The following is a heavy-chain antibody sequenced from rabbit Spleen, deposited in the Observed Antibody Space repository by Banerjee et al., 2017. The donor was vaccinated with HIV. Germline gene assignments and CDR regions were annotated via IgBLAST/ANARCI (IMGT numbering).Heavy chain of an antibody. CDR3: ARGFYADGYGYDL. V-gene: IGHV1S40*01. D-gene: IGHD6-1*01. CDR2: IHAGNSGST. Sequence: QSLEESGGDLVKPGASLTLTCTASGFSFSSGYYMCWVRQAPGKGLEWIACIHAGNSGSTYYASWAKGRFTISITSSTTVTLQMTSLTAADTATYFCARGFYADGYGYDLWGQGTLVTVS. J-gene: IGHJ4*01. CDR1: GFSFSSGYY.